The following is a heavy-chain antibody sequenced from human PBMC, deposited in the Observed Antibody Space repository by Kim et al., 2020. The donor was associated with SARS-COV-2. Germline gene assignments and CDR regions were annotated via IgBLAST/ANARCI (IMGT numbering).Heavy chain of an antibody. Sequence: GGSLRLSCAASGFTFSSYAMSWVRQAPGKGLEWVSAISGSGGSTYYAYSVKGRFTISRDNSKKTLYLKMNSLRAEDTAVYYCAKDFNYGSGLGWGQGTLVTVSS. J-gene: IGHJ4*02. CDR1: GFTFSSYA. V-gene: IGHV3-23*01. D-gene: IGHD3-10*01. CDR3: AKDFNYGSGLG. CDR2: ISGSGGST.